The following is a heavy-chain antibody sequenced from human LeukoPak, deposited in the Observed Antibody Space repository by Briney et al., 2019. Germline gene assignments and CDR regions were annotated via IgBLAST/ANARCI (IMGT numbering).Heavy chain of an antibody. J-gene: IGHJ2*01. Sequence: SETLSLTCSVSGDSLSSSYWTWIRQPPGKGLEWIGYIFYSGSTNYNPSLRSRVTISVDTSKNQFSLKLSSVTAADTAVYYCAGRIAAAGTPYWYFDLWGRGTLVTVSS. D-gene: IGHD6-13*01. CDR1: GDSLSSSY. V-gene: IGHV4-59*08. CDR2: IFYSGST. CDR3: AGRIAAAGTPYWYFDL.